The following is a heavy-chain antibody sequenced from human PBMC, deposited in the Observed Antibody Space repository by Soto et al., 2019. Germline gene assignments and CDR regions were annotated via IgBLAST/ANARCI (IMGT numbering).Heavy chain of an antibody. Sequence: QVQLQESGPGLVKPSETLSLTCTVSGGSVSSGSYYWSWIRQPPRKGLEWIGYIYSSGSTNYNPSLKSRVTISVDTSKNQFSLKLSSVTAADTAVYYCARVVRGVFSPNDYWGQGTLVTVSS. CDR1: GGSVSSGSYY. CDR3: ARVVRGVFSPNDY. V-gene: IGHV4-61*01. CDR2: IYSSGST. D-gene: IGHD3-10*02. J-gene: IGHJ4*02.